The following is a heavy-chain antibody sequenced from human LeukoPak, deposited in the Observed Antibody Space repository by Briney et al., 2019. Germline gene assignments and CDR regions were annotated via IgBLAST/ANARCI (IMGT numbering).Heavy chain of an antibody. CDR2: IYHSGST. Sequence: KPSETLSLTCTVSGGSISSRGDYWTSIRQPPGKGLEWLGFIYHSGSTQYNPSLKSRVSLSFDTSKDQFSLKLNSVTAADTAVYYCAKVRGYVFDPWGQGTLVIVSS. J-gene: IGHJ5*02. CDR1: GGSISSRGDY. D-gene: IGHD5-12*01. CDR3: AKVRGYVFDP. V-gene: IGHV4-31*03.